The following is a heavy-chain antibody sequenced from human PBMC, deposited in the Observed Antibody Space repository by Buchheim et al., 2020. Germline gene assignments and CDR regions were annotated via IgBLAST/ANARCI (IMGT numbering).Heavy chain of an antibody. CDR3: ARDFGTVVIPYWYFDL. Sequence: EVQLVESGGGLVKPGGSLRLSCAASGFTFSNAWMSWVRQAPGKGLEWVSYISSSSTIYYADSVKGRFTISRDNAKNSLYLQMNSLRDEDTAVYYCARDFGTVVIPYWYFDLWGRGTL. CDR1: GFTFSNAW. V-gene: IGHV3-69-1*01. J-gene: IGHJ2*01. D-gene: IGHD3-22*01. CDR2: ISSSSTI.